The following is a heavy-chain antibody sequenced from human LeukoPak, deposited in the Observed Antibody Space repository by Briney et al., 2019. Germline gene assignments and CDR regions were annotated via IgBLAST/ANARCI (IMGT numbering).Heavy chain of an antibody. Sequence: SETLCLTCTVSGGSISSYYWSWIRQPPGKGLEWIGYIYYSGSTNYNPSLKSRVTISVDTSKNQFSLKLSSVTAADTAVYYCARVRYFDWLLSGDNWFDPWGQGTLVTVSS. V-gene: IGHV4-59*01. J-gene: IGHJ5*02. CDR1: GGSISSYY. CDR3: ARVRYFDWLLSGDNWFDP. D-gene: IGHD3-9*01. CDR2: IYYSGST.